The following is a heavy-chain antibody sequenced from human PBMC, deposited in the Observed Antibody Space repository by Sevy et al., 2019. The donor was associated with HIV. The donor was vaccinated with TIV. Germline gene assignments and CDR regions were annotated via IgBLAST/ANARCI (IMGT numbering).Heavy chain of an antibody. CDR2: IPDDGNNI. Sequence: GGSLSLSCATSGFTFNNYALHWVRQAPGKGLEWVAVIPDDGNNIYYADSVKGRFTISRDNSKSTLFLQMNSLRAEDTAVYYCARGGFSSSWSLGNYFDYWGQGTLVTVSS. CDR1: GFTFNNYA. V-gene: IGHV3-30*04. D-gene: IGHD6-13*01. CDR3: ARGGFSSSWSLGNYFDY. J-gene: IGHJ4*02.